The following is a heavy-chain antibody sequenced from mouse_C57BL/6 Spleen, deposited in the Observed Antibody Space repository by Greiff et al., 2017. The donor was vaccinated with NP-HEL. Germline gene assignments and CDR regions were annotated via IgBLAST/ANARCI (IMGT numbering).Heavy chain of an antibody. Sequence: EVHLVESGGDLVKPGGSLKLSCAASGFTFSSYGMSWVRQTPDKRLEWVATISSGGSYTYYPDSVKGRFTISRDNAKNTLYLQMSSLKSEDTAMYYCARRDTTVVARFDYWGQGTTLTVSS. D-gene: IGHD1-1*01. CDR2: ISSGGSYT. J-gene: IGHJ2*01. CDR1: GFTFSSYG. V-gene: IGHV5-6*01. CDR3: ARRDTTVVARFDY.